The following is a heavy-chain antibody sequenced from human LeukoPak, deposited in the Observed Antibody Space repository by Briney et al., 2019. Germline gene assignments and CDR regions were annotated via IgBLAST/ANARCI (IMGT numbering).Heavy chain of an antibody. CDR2: INPNSGGT. CDR3: ARGDYGGNSMDY. V-gene: IGHV1-2*02. Sequence: ASVKVSCKASGYTFTGYYMHWVRQAPGQGLEWMGWINPNSGGTNYAQKFQGRVTMTRDTSISTAYMELSRLRSEDTAVYYCARGDYGGNSMDYWGQGTLVTVSS. J-gene: IGHJ4*02. CDR1: GYTFTGYY. D-gene: IGHD4-23*01.